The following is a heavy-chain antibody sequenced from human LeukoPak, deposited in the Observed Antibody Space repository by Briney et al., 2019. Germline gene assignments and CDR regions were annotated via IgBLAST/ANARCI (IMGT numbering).Heavy chain of an antibody. CDR1: GYTFTGYY. CDR3: ASSFLGYCSSTSCYAGTWRDY. V-gene: IGHV1-2*02. CDR2: INPNSGGT. Sequence: ASVKVSCEASGYTFTGYYMHWVRQAPGQGLEWMGWINPNSGGTNYAQKFQGRVTMTRDTSISTAYMDLSRLRSDDTAVYYCASSFLGYCSSTSCYAGTWRDYWGQGTLVTVSS. J-gene: IGHJ4*02. D-gene: IGHD2-2*01.